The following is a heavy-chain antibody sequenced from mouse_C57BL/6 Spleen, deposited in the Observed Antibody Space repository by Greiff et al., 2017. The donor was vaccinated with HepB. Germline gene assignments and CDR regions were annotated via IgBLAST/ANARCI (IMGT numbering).Heavy chain of an antibody. CDR2: IDPSDSYT. CDR3: ARNYGSSYVAYSYFDY. D-gene: IGHD1-1*01. Sequence: VQLQQPGAELVMPGASVKLSCKASGYTFTSYWMHWVKQRPGQGLEWIGEIDPSDSYTNYNQKFKGKSTLTVDKSSSTAYMQLSSLTSEDSAVYYCARNYGSSYVAYSYFDYWGQGTTLTVSS. V-gene: IGHV1-69*01. CDR1: GYTFTSYW. J-gene: IGHJ2*01.